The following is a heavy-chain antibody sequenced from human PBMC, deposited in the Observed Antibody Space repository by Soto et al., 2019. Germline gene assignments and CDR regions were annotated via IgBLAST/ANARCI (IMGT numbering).Heavy chain of an antibody. D-gene: IGHD3-22*01. J-gene: IGHJ4*02. V-gene: IGHV3-11*01. CDR3: ARERGAVVCQYFDY. CDR1: GFTFSAYY. Sequence: QVQLVESGGGLVKPGGSLRLSCAASGFTFSAYYMSWIRQAPGKGLEWISYISSSGDTGNYADSVKGRFTVSRDNAKNSLYLQINSLRAEDTAVYYCARERGAVVCQYFDYWGQGTLVTVSS. CDR2: ISSSGDTG.